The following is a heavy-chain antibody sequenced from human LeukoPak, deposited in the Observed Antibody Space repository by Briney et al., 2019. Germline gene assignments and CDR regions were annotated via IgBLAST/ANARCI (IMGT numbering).Heavy chain of an antibody. Sequence: PGGSLRLSCAASGFTFSSYGMHWVRQAPGKGLEWVAFIRHDGSNKYYADSVKGRFTISRDNSRNTLYLQMNSLRAEDTAVYYCAKAAYCGGDCYWQAWGPYYYYMDVWGKGTTVTVSS. CDR3: AKAAYCGGDCYWQAWGPYYYYMDV. CDR2: IRHDGSNK. J-gene: IGHJ6*03. D-gene: IGHD2-21*01. CDR1: GFTFSSYG. V-gene: IGHV3-30*02.